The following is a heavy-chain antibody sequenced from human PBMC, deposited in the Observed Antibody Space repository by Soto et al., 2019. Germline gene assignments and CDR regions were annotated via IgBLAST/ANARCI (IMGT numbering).Heavy chain of an antibody. CDR1: GFTFSNYW. D-gene: IGHD3-10*01. CDR2: IKQDGSEK. CDR3: ARALYGSGISNY. V-gene: IGHV3-7*05. J-gene: IGHJ4*02. Sequence: EVQLVESGGGLVQPGGSLRLSCAASGFTFSNYWMSWVRQAPGKGLEWVANIKQDGSEKYYVDSVKGRFTISRDNAKNSLYLQVNSLRAEDTAVYYCARALYGSGISNYWGQGTLVIVSS.